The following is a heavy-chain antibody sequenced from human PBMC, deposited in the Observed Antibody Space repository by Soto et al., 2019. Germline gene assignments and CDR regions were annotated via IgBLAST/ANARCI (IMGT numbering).Heavy chain of an antibody. Sequence: DVQLVESGGGLIQPGESLRLSCAAFGLTISGKKYVAWVRQAPGKGLEWVSALYDVDGSFYADSVTGRFTTSSDSSKTSVYLQMHDLRPDDTAVYDCATWHEREHDFAVWGQGTTVTISS. CDR2: LYDVDGS. CDR1: GLTISGKKY. CDR3: ATWHEREHDFAV. V-gene: IGHV3-53*01. D-gene: IGHD1-1*01. J-gene: IGHJ3*01.